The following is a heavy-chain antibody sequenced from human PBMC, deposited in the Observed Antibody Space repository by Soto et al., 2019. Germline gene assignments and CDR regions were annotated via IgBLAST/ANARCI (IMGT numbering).Heavy chain of an antibody. D-gene: IGHD6-19*01. J-gene: IGHJ4*02. Sequence: GASVKVSCKTSGYSFTGHYIHWVRQAPQQGPEWMGEIGPESGATRYAQKFQGRVTMTMDTSITTVYMELKNLSPDDTAVYYCARGSSGKVVIFYWGQGTLVTVSS. CDR3: ARGSSGKVVIFY. V-gene: IGHV1-2*02. CDR2: IGPESGAT. CDR1: GYSFTGHY.